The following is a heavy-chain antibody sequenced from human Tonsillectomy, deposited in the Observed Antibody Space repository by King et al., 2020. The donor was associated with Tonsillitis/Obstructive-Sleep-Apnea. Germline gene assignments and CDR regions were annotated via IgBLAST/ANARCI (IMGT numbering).Heavy chain of an antibody. CDR3: ARDSDDTGNRFDY. Sequence: VQLVESGGGVVQPGRSLRLSCAASGFAFNSHVMHWVRQAPGKGLEWVAVIWYDGSDKYYADSVKGRFTISRDNSKNTLFLQMNSLRAEDTAIYYCARDSDDTGNRFDYWGQGTLVTVSS. V-gene: IGHV3-33*01. D-gene: IGHD3-22*01. CDR2: IWYDGSDK. J-gene: IGHJ4*02. CDR1: GFAFNSHV.